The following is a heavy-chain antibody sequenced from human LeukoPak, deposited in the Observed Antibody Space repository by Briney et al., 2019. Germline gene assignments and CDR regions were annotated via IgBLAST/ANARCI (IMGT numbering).Heavy chain of an antibody. J-gene: IGHJ4*02. CDR2: IWVDGSKK. CDR1: GFTFSSHS. Sequence: GGSLRLSCATSGFTFSSHSMQWVRQAPGKGLEWVAVIWVDGSKKFYADSVEGRFTISRDDSKSTSYLQMNSLRAEDTAVYYCARDQGYCSGGRCHSHFDYWGQGTLVTVSS. CDR3: ARDQGYCSGGRCHSHFDY. D-gene: IGHD2-15*01. V-gene: IGHV3-33*01.